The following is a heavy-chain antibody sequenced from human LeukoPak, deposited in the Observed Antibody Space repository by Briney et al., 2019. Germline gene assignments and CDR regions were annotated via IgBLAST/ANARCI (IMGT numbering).Heavy chain of an antibody. V-gene: IGHV4-38-2*02. J-gene: IGHJ3*02. CDR3: ARLLDNDSSGDPDTFDM. D-gene: IGHD3-22*01. CDR1: RYSITSAYY. Sequence: PSETLSLTCIVSRYSITSAYYWGWIRQPPGKGLEWIGSVYYSGGTYYNPSLQSRVTISIDTSENNFSLKLTSVTAADTAVYYCARLLDNDSSGDPDTFDMWGQGTVVTVSS. CDR2: VYYSGGT.